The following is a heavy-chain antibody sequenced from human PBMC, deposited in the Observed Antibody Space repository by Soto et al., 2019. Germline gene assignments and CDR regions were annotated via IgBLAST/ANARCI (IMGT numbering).Heavy chain of an antibody. Sequence: GGSLRLSCAASGFTFSSYAMSWVRQAPGKGLEWVSAISGSGGSTYYADSVKGRFTISRDNSKNTLYLQMNSLRAEDTAVYYCAKSLYYYDSSGYWVQAFDIWGQGTMVTVSS. D-gene: IGHD3-22*01. J-gene: IGHJ3*02. V-gene: IGHV3-23*01. CDR2: ISGSGGST. CDR3: AKSLYYYDSSGYWVQAFDI. CDR1: GFTFSSYA.